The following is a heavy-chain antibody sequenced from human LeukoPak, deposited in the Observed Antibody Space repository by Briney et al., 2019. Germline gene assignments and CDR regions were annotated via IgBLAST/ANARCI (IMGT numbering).Heavy chain of an antibody. CDR3: AKARGSCCFDY. CDR2: ISGSGGST. V-gene: IGHV3-23*01. D-gene: IGHD2-15*01. CDR1: GFTFEHYA. J-gene: IGHJ4*02. Sequence: GRSLRLSCAASGFTFEHYAMHWVRQAPGKGLEWVSAISGSGGSTYYADSVKGRFTISRDNSKNTLYLQMNSLRAEDTAVYYCAKARGSCCFDYWGQGTLVTVSS.